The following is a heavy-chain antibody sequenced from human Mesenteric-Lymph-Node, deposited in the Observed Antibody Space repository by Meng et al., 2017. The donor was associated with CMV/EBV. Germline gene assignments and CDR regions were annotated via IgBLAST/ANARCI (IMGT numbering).Heavy chain of an antibody. J-gene: IGHJ5*02. CDR3: ARGGNSRFDP. Sequence: LTCAVYGVSFSGYYWSWIRQPPGKGLEWIGEINHSGSTNYNPSLKSRVTISVDTSKNQFSLKLSSVTAADTAVYYCARGGNSRFDPWGQGTLVTVSS. V-gene: IGHV4-34*01. CDR2: INHSGST. CDR1: GVSFSGYY. D-gene: IGHD4-23*01.